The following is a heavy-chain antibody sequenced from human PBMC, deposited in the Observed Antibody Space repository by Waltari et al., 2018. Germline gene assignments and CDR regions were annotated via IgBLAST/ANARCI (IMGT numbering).Heavy chain of an antibody. CDR1: GGSISSYY. V-gene: IGHV4-59*08. CDR2: IYYSGST. J-gene: IGHJ5*02. CDR3: ARQGYSYGYPWFDP. Sequence: QVQLQESGPGLVKPSETLSLTCTVPGGSISSYYWRWIRQPPGKGLEWIGYIYYSGSTNYNPSLKSRVTISVDTSKNQFSLKLSSVTAADTAVYYCARQGYSYGYPWFDPWGQGTLVTVSS. D-gene: IGHD5-18*01.